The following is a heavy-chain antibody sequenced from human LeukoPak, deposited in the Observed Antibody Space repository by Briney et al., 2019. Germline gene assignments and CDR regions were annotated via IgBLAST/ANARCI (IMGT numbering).Heavy chain of an antibody. CDR3: ARAHYDFNFDY. J-gene: IGHJ4*02. Sequence: GGSLRLSCAASGFSFGDYGMSWVRQIPGKGLEWVSGIDWNGYRKGYADSVKGRFSISRDNAKNSLYLQMNSLRAEDTAVYYCARAHYDFNFDYWGQGTLVTVSS. CDR2: IDWNGYRK. V-gene: IGHV3-20*04. D-gene: IGHD3-3*01. CDR1: GFSFGDYG.